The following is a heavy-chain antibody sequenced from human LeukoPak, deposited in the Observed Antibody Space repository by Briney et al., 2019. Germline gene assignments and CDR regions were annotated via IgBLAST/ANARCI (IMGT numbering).Heavy chain of an antibody. Sequence: PSETLPLICAVSGVSFGRYSWTWIRQSPGKGLECIGEINFSGYTKYNPSLKSRVTMSVDTSKNQFSLKLASVTAADTAIYFRARVGSTPAKFDHWCQGPLVTVSS. J-gene: IGHJ4*02. V-gene: IGHV4-34*01. D-gene: IGHD2-2*01. CDR2: INFSGYT. CDR3: ARVGSTPAKFDH. CDR1: GVSFGRYS.